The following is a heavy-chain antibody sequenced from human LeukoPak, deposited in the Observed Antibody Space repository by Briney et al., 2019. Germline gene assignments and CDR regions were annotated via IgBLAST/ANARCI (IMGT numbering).Heavy chain of an antibody. CDR3: AKARRWELLRGHFDY. CDR2: ISGSGGST. J-gene: IGHJ4*02. CDR1: GFTLSSYA. V-gene: IGHV3-23*01. Sequence: GGSLRLSCAASGFTLSSYAMSSVRQAPGKGLEWVSAISGSGGSTYYADSVKGRFTISRDNSKNTLYLQMNSLRAEDTAVYYCAKARRWELLRGHFDYWGQGTLVTVSS. D-gene: IGHD1-26*01.